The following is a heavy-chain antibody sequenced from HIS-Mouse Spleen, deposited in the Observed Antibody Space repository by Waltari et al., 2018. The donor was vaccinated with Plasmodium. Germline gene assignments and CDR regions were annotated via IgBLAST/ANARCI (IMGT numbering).Heavy chain of an antibody. Sequence: QVQLVESGGGVVQPGRSLRLSCAASGFTFSSYGIHWVRQAPGKGLEWVAVIWYDGSNKYYADSVKGRFTISRDNSKNTLYLQMNSLRAEDTAVYYCAKGGGSYYYYYGMDVWGQGTTVTVSS. CDR3: AKGGGSYYYYYGMDV. CDR1: GFTFSSYG. V-gene: IGHV3-33*06. J-gene: IGHJ6*02. D-gene: IGHD1-26*01. CDR2: IWYDGSNK.